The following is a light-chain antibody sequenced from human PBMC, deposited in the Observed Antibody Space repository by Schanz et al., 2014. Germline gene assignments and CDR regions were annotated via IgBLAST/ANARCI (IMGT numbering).Light chain of an antibody. CDR1: SSXVGGYDX. CDR2: QVT. CDR3: SSDAGTXXKV. J-gene: IGLJ3*02. Sequence: GQSVTISXXGTSSXVGGYDXVSWYQQHPGKAPKLMIYQVTKRPSGVPDXFSGSKSGNTASLTVSGXXXEDEADYYCSSDAGTXXKVFGGGXXLTVL. V-gene: IGLV2-8*01.